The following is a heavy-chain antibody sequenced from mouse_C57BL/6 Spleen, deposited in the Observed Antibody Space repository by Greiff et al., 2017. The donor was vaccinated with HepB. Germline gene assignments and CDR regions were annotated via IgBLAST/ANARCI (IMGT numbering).Heavy chain of an antibody. Sequence: VQLQQSGAELVRPGSSVKLSCKASGYTFTSYWMHWVKQRPIQGLEWIGNIDPSDSETHYNQKFKDKATLTVDKSSSTAYMQLSSLTSEDSAVYYCARGHYGNYGGFAYWGQGTLVTVSA. CDR1: GYTFTSYW. V-gene: IGHV1-52*01. CDR3: ARGHYGNYGGFAY. D-gene: IGHD2-1*01. J-gene: IGHJ3*01. CDR2: IDPSDSET.